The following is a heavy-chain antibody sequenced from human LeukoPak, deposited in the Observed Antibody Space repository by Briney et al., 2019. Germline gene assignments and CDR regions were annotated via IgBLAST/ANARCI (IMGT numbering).Heavy chain of an antibody. V-gene: IGHV3-43*02. J-gene: IGHJ4*02. CDR3: AKGEQWLVRD. Sequence: GGSLRLSCAASGFTFDDYAMHWVRQAPGKGLEWVSLISGDAGRTYYADSMKGRFTISRDNSKNALYLQMNSLRTDDIALYYCAKGEQWLVRDWGQGTLVTVSS. D-gene: IGHD6-19*01. CDR2: ISGDAGRT. CDR1: GFTFDDYA.